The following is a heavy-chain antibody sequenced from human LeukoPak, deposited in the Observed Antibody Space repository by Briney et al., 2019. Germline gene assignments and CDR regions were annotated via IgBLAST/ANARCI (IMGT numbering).Heavy chain of an antibody. D-gene: IGHD3-10*01. CDR1: GGSISSGGYY. CDR3: ARASFQTYYYGSGSYNYYYMDV. CDR2: IYTSGST. V-gene: IGHV4-61*02. J-gene: IGHJ6*03. Sequence: SQTLSLTCTVSGGSISSGGYYWSWIRQPAGKGLEWIGRIYTSGSTNYNPSLKSRVTMSVDTSKNQFSLKLSSVTAADTAVYYCARASFQTYYYGSGSYNYYYMDVWGKGTTVTVSS.